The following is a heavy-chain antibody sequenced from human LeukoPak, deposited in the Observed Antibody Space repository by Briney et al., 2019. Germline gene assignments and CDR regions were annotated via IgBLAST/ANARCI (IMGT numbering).Heavy chain of an antibody. J-gene: IGHJ6*02. CDR3: ARDLVRGVIFPHGMDV. V-gene: IGHV3-13*01. D-gene: IGHD3-10*01. CDR2: IGTAGDT. Sequence: PGGSLRLSCAASGFTFSSYDMHWVRQATGKGLEWVSAIGTAGDTYYPGSVKGRFTISRENAKNSLYLQMNSLRAGDTAVYYCARDLVRGVIFPHGMDVWGQGTMVTVSS. CDR1: GFTFSSYD.